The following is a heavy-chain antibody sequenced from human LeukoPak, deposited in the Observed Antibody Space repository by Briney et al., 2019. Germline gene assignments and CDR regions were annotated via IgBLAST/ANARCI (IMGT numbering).Heavy chain of an antibody. CDR3: ARDNIAAAGTVDY. CDR1: GGTFSSYA. J-gene: IGHJ4*02. CDR2: IIPILGIA. V-gene: IGHV1-69*04. Sequence: SVKVSCKASGGTFSSYAISWVRQAPGQGLEWMGRIIPILGIANYVQKFQGRVTITADKSTSTAYMELSSLRSEDTAVYYCARDNIAAAGTVDYWGQGTLVTVSS. D-gene: IGHD6-13*01.